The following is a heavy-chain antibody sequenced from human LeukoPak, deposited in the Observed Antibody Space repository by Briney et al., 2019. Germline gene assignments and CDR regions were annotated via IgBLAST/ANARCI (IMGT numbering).Heavy chain of an antibody. J-gene: IGHJ4*02. CDR1: GGSFSGYY. V-gene: IGHV4-34*01. CDR2: INHNGST. D-gene: IGHD3-22*01. CDR3: ARVGYYYDSSGYHPN. Sequence: PSETLSLTCAVYGGSFSGYYWSWIRQPPGKGLEWIGEINHNGSTNYNPSLKSRVTISVDTSKNQFSLKLSSVTAADTAVYYCARVGYYYDSSGYHPNWGQGTLVTVSS.